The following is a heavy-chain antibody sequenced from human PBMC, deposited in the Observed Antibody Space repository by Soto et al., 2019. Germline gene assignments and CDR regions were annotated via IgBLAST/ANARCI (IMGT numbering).Heavy chain of an antibody. CDR1: GFAVSSNY. CDR3: ARDNPFASATTWYFDL. CDR2: IYSGGST. D-gene: IGHD2-2*01. V-gene: IGHV3-53*01. J-gene: IGHJ2*01. Sequence: GGSLRLSCAASGFAVSSNYMSWVRQAPGKGLEWVSVIYSGGSTYYADSVKGLFTISRDNSKNTLYLQMNSLRAEDTAVYYCARDNPFASATTWYFDLWGRGTLVTVSS.